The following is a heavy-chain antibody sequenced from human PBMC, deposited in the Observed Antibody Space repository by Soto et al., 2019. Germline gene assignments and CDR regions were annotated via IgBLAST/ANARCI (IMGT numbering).Heavy chain of an antibody. Sequence: GGSLRLSCAASGFTFHNYAMHWVRQAPGKGLEWVAGISWNSGNIDFGDSVKGRFTISRDNAKNSLYLQMNSLRAEDTAVYYCARDYGLGFDYWGQGTLVTVSS. J-gene: IGHJ4*02. CDR1: GFTFHNYA. CDR3: ARDYGLGFDY. CDR2: ISWNSGNI. V-gene: IGHV3-9*01. D-gene: IGHD4-17*01.